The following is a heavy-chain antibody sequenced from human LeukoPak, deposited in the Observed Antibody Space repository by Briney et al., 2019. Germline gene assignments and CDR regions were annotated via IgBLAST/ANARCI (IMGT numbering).Heavy chain of an antibody. CDR2: IYTSGST. V-gene: IGHV4-4*07. CDR1: GASINNYY. D-gene: IGHD2-21*02. CDR3: ARVKMTSITSHDY. J-gene: IGHJ4*02. Sequence: PETLSLTCTVSGASINNYYWSWIRQSAAKGLEWIGHIYTSGSTNYNPSLKSRVTMSIDTSKKQFSLNLKSVTAADTAVYYCARVKMTSITSHDYWGQGTLVTVSS.